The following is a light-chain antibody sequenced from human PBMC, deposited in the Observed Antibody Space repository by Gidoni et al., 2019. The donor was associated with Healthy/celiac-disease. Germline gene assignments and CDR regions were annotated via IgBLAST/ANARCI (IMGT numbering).Light chain of an antibody. Sequence: EMVMTQSPATLSVSPGERATLSCRASQSVYSNLAWYQQKPGQAPRLLIYGASTRATSIPARFSGSGSGTEFTLTISSLQSEDFAIYYCQQYNNWPPTFXXXAKVEIK. V-gene: IGKV3-15*01. CDR3: QQYNNWPPT. J-gene: IGKJ1*01. CDR2: GAS. CDR1: QSVYSN.